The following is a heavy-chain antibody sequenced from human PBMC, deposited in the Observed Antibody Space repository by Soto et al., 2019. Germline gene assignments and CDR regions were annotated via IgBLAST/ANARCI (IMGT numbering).Heavy chain of an antibody. D-gene: IGHD1-26*01. CDR3: ARVKGEVGATQGWFGP. CDR2: IIPIFGTA. Sequence: SVKVSCKASGGTFSSYAISWVRQAPGQGLEWMGGIIPIFGTANYAQKFQGRVTITADESTSTAYMELSSLRSEDTAVYYCARVKGEVGATQGWFGPWGQGTLVTVSS. J-gene: IGHJ5*02. V-gene: IGHV1-69*13. CDR1: GGTFSSYA.